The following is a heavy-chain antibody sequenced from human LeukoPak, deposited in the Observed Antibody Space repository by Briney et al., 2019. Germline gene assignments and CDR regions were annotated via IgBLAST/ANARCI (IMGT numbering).Heavy chain of an antibody. V-gene: IGHV4-38-2*02. CDR1: GYSISSGYY. CDR3: ARRNAPYCSSTSCYGHFDY. D-gene: IGHD2-2*01. Sequence: SETLSLTCTVSGYSISSGYYWGWIRQPPGKGLEWIGSIYHSGSTYYNPSLKSRVTISVDTSKNQFSLKLSSVTAADTAVYYCARRNAPYCSSTSCYGHFDYLGQGTLVTVSS. J-gene: IGHJ4*02. CDR2: IYHSGST.